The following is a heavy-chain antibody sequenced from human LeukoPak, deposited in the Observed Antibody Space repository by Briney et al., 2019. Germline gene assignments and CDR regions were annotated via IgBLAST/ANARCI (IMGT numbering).Heavy chain of an antibody. Sequence: PSETLSLTCTVSGGSISSSRHYWGWIRQPPGKALEWIGSIYYSGGTYYDPSLKRRVTISVDTSKNQFSLKLSSVTAADTAVYFCARKVGAATDPLDYWGQGTLVTVSS. CDR2: IYYSGGT. CDR1: GGSISSSRHY. D-gene: IGHD6-13*01. V-gene: IGHV4-39*01. CDR3: ARKVGAATDPLDY. J-gene: IGHJ4*02.